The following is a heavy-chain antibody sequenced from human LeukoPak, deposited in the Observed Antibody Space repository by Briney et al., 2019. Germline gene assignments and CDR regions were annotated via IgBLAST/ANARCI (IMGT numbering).Heavy chain of an antibody. CDR2: INHSGST. CDR1: GGSFSGYY. V-gene: IGHV4-34*01. J-gene: IGHJ6*03. CDR3: ARVDTYYYDSSNYTNMDV. Sequence: SETLSLTCAVYGGSFSGYYGSWIRQPPGKGLEWIGEINHSGSTNYNPSLKSRVTISVDTSKNQFSLELNSMTAADTAVYYCARVDTYYYDSSNYTNMDVWGKGTTVTVSS. D-gene: IGHD3-22*01.